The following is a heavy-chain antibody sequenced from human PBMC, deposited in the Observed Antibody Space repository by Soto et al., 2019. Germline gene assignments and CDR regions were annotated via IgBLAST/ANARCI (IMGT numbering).Heavy chain of an antibody. D-gene: IGHD3-3*01. CDR1: GLTFRSHG. J-gene: IGHJ4*02. V-gene: IGHV3-30*18. Sequence: QVQLVESGGGVVQPGTSLRLSCAASGLTFRSHGMHWVRQVPGKGLEWVAAISNDGRSKYYADSVKGRFSISRDNSENTMYLQMNSLRVEDTAMYYCAKQYEFGGLEDYWGQGTWSPSPQ. CDR2: ISNDGRSK. CDR3: AKQYEFGGLEDY.